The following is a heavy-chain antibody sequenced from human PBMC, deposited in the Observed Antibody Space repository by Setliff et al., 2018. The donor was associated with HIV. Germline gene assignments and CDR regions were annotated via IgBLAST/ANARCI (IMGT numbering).Heavy chain of an antibody. Sequence: PSETLSLTCTVSGGPISSHYWSWIRQPPGKGLEWIGRIYTSGSTNYNPSLKSRVSISVDTSKNRFSLKLSPVTAADTAVYYCARETYAYVWGTYRYRPRHFDYWGQGTLVTVSS. J-gene: IGHJ4*02. V-gene: IGHV4-4*08. CDR3: ARETYAYVWGTYRYRPRHFDY. CDR2: IYTSGST. D-gene: IGHD3-16*02. CDR1: GGPISSHY.